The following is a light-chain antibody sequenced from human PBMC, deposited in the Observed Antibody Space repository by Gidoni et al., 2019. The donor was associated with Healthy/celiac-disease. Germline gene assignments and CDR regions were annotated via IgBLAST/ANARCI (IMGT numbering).Light chain of an antibody. J-gene: IGKJ4*01. CDR2: GAS. CDR1: QSVSSNY. V-gene: IGKV3-20*01. CDR3: QQYGSSPLT. Sequence: IVLTQSPGTLSLSPGERATLSCRASQSVSSNYLTWYQQKPGQAPRRLIYGASSSATGIPDRFSGSESGTDFTLTISRLEPEDFAVYYCQQYGSSPLTFGGGTKVEIK.